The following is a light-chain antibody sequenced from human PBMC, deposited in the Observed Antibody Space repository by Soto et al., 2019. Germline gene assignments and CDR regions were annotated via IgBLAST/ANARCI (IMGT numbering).Light chain of an antibody. V-gene: IGLV2-18*02. CDR2: DVS. J-gene: IGLJ1*01. Sequence: QSALTQPPSVSGSPGQSVAISCTGTSSDVGGSNGVSWYQQPPGTAPKLIIYDVSNRPSGVPDRFSGSKSGNTASLIISGLQAEDEGAYYCSSYTSSSTYVFGTGTKVTVL. CDR1: SSDVGGSNG. CDR3: SSYTSSSTYV.